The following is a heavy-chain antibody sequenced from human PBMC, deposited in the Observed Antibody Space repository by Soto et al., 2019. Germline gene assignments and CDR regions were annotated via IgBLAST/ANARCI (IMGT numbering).Heavy chain of an antibody. V-gene: IGHV3-23*01. CDR2: IGGSGSYT. CDR1: GFTFSSYA. CDR3: AKDNLAPYSRGWEFRFVP. Sequence: EVHLLESGGGLVQPGGSLRLSCAASGFTFSSYAMAWVRQAPGEGLEWVSSIGGSGSYTYYADSVKGRFTVSRDNFKSTLYLQMNSLRAEDTAVYYCAKDNLAPYSRGWEFRFVPWGQGTLVTVSS. J-gene: IGHJ5*02. D-gene: IGHD6-19*01.